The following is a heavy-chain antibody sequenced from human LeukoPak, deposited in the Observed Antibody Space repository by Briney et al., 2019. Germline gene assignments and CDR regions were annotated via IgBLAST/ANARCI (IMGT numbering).Heavy chain of an antibody. CDR3: ARGPYCSGASCYASGAFDM. J-gene: IGHJ3*02. Sequence: SETLSLTCTVSAVSINTYYWSWIRQPPGKGLEWIGYISYSGSTNYNPSLKSRVTISVDTSKNQFSLKLSSVTAADTAVYYCARGPYCSGASCYASGAFDMWGQGTLVTVSS. CDR2: ISYSGST. D-gene: IGHD2-2*01. V-gene: IGHV4-59*01. CDR1: AVSINTYY.